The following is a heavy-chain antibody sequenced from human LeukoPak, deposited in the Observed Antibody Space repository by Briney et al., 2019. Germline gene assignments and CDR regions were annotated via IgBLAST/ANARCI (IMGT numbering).Heavy chain of an antibody. V-gene: IGHV3-7*01. D-gene: IGHD2-21*01. J-gene: IGHJ4*02. CDR1: GFTFSSYW. CDR2: IKQDGSEK. CDR3: HYGGTYSEVDY. Sequence: HSGGSLRLSCAASGFTFSSYWMSWVRQAPGKGLEWVANIKQDGSEKYYVDSVKGRFTISRDNAKNSLYQQMNSLRAEAINVREKHYGGTYSEVDYWGQGTLVIVSS.